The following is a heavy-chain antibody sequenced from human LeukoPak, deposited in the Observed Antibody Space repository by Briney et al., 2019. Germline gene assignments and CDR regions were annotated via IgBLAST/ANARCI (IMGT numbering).Heavy chain of an antibody. Sequence: RTLRLSPARSGFIFRTYWISWVRQAPRTGRKKGANIGRDGSDKNYVGSVKGRFTISRDNAKNSLSLQMNGLRAEATAVYYCARELVVPAARGPELASWGQGIQVTVSS. CDR3: ARELVVPAARGPELAS. CDR2: IGRDGSDK. J-gene: IGHJ4*02. V-gene: IGHV3-7*03. D-gene: IGHD2-2*01. CDR1: GFIFRTYW.